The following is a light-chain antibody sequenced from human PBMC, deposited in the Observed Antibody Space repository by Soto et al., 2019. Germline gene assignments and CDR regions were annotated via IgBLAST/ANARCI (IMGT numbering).Light chain of an antibody. CDR3: QQADSFHIN. CDR2: AAF. J-gene: IGKJ5*01. CDR1: EDINSR. V-gene: IGKV1-12*01. Sequence: DIQMTQSPSSVSASVGDRVTISCRASEDINSRLAWYQQKPGNAPKLLIYAAFILQSGVPSRFSGHGSGTDFTLSISSLQPEDFDTYYCQQADSFHINFGKGTRLEI.